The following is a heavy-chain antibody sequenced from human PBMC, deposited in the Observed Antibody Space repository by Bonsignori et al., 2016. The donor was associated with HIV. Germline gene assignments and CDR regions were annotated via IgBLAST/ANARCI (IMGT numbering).Heavy chain of an antibody. D-gene: IGHD6-6*01. V-gene: IGHV3-23*01. CDR3: AKTSSIAARSWFDP. Sequence: WIRQPPGKGLEWVSSISGAGGSTYYADSVRGRFTISRDNSKNTLYLQMDSLRAEDTALYYCAKTSSIAARSWFDPWGQGTLVTVSS. J-gene: IGHJ5*02. CDR2: ISGAGGST.